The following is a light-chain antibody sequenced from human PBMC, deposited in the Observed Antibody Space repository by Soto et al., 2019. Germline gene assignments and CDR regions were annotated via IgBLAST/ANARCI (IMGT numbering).Light chain of an antibody. Sequence: EIVLTQSPGTLSLSPGDRATLSCRASQSVSSSDLAWYQQKPGQAPRLLIYGATTRATGIPDRFSGSVSETDFTLPISRLEPEDFAVYYCQLYGGSPLYTCGQGTKLEIK. CDR2: GAT. J-gene: IGKJ2*01. V-gene: IGKV3-20*01. CDR3: QLYGGSPLYT. CDR1: QSVSSSD.